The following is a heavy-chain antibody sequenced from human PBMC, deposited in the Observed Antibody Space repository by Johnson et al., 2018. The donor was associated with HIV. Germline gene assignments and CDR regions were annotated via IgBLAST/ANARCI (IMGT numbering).Heavy chain of an antibody. CDR3: ARVLGDYAYHI. D-gene: IGHD4-17*01. Sequence: VQLVESGGGVVRPGGSLRLSCAASGFTFSDYYMSWIRQAPGKGLEWVSVIYSVGSTYTADSVKGQFTISRDNAKNSLYLQMNSLRVEDTAVYYCARVLGDYAYHIWGQGTMVTVSS. CDR2: IYSVGST. V-gene: IGHV3-66*01. J-gene: IGHJ3*02. CDR1: GFTFSDYY.